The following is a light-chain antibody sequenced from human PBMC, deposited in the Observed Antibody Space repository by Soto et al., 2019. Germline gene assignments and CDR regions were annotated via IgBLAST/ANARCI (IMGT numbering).Light chain of an antibody. V-gene: IGLV1-47*01. J-gene: IGLJ2*01. CDR1: SSNIGSNY. CDR3: AACDDSLSGPV. Sequence: QLVLTQPPSASGTPGQRVTISSSGSSSNIGSNYVYWYQHLPGTAPKLLIYRNNQRPSGVPDRFSGSKSGTSASLAISGLRSEDEADYYCAACDDSLSGPVFGGGTQLTVL. CDR2: RNN.